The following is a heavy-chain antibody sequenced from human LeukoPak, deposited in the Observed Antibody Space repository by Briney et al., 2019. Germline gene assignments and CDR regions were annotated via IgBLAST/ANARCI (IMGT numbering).Heavy chain of an antibody. CDR2: IYPGDSDT. J-gene: IGHJ4*02. D-gene: IGHD3-22*01. V-gene: IGHV5-51*01. CDR1: GYRFTTYW. Sequence: KVGESLKISCKDSGYRFTTYWIGWVRHMPGKGLEWMGIIYPGDSDTRYSPSFQGQVTISADKSISTAYLQWSSLKASDTAMYYCARVERKADNTGYYYFDYWGQGTLVTVSS. CDR3: ARVERKADNTGYYYFDY.